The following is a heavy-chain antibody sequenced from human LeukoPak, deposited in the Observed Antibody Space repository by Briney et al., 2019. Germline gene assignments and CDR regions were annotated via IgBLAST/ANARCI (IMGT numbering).Heavy chain of an antibody. J-gene: IGHJ4*02. Sequence: GASVKVSCKTSGYTFTGYYLHWVRQAPGQGLEWMGWIKPNNGDTNYAQKFQGRVTMTRDTSISTGYMEPSRLRSDDTAVYYCARTTPFDYWGQGTLVTVSS. CDR2: IKPNNGDT. CDR1: GYTFTGYY. D-gene: IGHD1-1*01. V-gene: IGHV1-2*02. CDR3: ARTTPFDY.